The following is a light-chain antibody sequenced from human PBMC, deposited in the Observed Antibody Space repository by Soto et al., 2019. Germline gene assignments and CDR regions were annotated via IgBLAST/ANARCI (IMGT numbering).Light chain of an antibody. CDR1: QNVGTS. CDR3: QQYTNWPPFT. J-gene: IGKJ2*01. Sequence: EVVLTQSPATLSMSPGEGASLSCRASQNVGTSLAWYQQKPGQAPRLLIYGASTRAAGVPARFSGSASRTEYTLTITGLQSEDFALYYCQQYTNWPPFTFGQGTRLDIK. CDR2: GAS. V-gene: IGKV3-15*01.